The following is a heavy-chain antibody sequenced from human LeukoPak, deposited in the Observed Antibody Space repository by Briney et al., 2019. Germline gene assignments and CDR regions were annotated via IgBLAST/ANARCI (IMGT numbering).Heavy chain of an antibody. Sequence: SVKVSCKASGGTFSSYAISWVRQAPGQGLEWMGRIIPILGIANYAQKFQGRVTITADKSTSTAYMELSSLRSEDTAVYYCAREPKAQAFDIWGQGTMVTVSS. CDR1: GGTFSSYA. V-gene: IGHV1-69*04. CDR3: AREPKAQAFDI. CDR2: IIPILGIA. J-gene: IGHJ3*02.